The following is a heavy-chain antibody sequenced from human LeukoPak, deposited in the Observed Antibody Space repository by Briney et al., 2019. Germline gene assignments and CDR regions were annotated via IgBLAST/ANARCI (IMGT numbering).Heavy chain of an antibody. Sequence: SEALSLTCAVYGGSLSGYYWSWIRQPPGKGLEWIGEINHSGSTNYNPSLKSRVTISVDTSKNQFSLKLSSVTAADTAVYYCARGRFRYSGYGGAFDIWGQGTMVTVSS. CDR3: ARGRFRYSGYGGAFDI. D-gene: IGHD5-12*01. CDR1: GGSLSGYY. V-gene: IGHV4-34*01. CDR2: INHSGST. J-gene: IGHJ3*02.